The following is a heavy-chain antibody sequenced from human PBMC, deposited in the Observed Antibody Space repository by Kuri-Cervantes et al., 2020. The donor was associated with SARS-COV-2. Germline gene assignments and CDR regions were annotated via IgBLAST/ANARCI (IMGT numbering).Heavy chain of an antibody. D-gene: IGHD3-3*01. Sequence: GGSLRLSCAASGFTFSSYAMHWVRQAPGKGLEWVAVISYDGSNKYYADSVKSRFTISRDNSKNTLYLQMNSLRAEDTAVYYCARGLAIFGVRNAFDIWGQGTMVTVSS. CDR1: GFTFSSYA. CDR3: ARGLAIFGVRNAFDI. CDR2: ISYDGSNK. V-gene: IGHV3-30*04. J-gene: IGHJ3*02.